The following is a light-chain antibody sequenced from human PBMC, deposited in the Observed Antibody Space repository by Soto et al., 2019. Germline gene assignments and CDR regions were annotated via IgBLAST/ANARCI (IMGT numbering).Light chain of an antibody. CDR2: KAS. CDR3: QQYNSFSWT. V-gene: IGKV1-5*03. CDR1: QSISSW. J-gene: IGKJ1*01. Sequence: DIQMTQSPSTLSASVGDRVTITCRASQSISSWLAWYQQKPGKAPKLLIYKASSLEGGVPSRFSGSGSWTEFTLTTTSLQPDDFATYYCQQYNSFSWTFDPGTKVEIK.